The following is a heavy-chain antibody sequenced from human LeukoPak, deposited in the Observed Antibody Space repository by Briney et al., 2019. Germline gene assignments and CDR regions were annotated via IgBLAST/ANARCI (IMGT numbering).Heavy chain of an antibody. CDR3: AKDIGESSSSVGGRYYYGMDV. Sequence: ASVKVSCKAFGYIFTSYYMHWERQAPGQGLEWMGIINPSGGSTSYAQKFQGRVTMNRDTSTSTVYMELSSLRSEDTAVYYCAKDIGESSSSVGGRYYYGMDVWGQGTTVTVSS. D-gene: IGHD6-6*01. CDR1: GYIFTSYY. CDR2: INPSGGST. J-gene: IGHJ6*02. V-gene: IGHV1-46*01.